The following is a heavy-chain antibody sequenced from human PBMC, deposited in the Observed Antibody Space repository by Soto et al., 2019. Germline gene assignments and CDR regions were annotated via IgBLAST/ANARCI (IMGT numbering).Heavy chain of an antibody. J-gene: IGHJ4*02. V-gene: IGHV3-48*03. D-gene: IGHD2-2*02. CDR1: GFTFSSYE. CDR3: ARDRGVVVPAAIPISYYFDY. CDR2: ISSSGSNK. Sequence: EVQLVESGGGLVQPGGSLRLSCAASGFTFSSYEMNWVRQAPGKGLEWVSYISSSGSNKYYADSVKGRFTISRDKAKNSLYLQMTSLRAEDTAVYYCARDRGVVVPAAIPISYYFDYWGQGTLVTVSS.